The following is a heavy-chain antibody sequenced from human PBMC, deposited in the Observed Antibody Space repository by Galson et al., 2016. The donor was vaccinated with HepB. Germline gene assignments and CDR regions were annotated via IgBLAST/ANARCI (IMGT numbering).Heavy chain of an antibody. CDR1: GYIFTDHW. CDR3: ARLSRIVVVTVAFDI. CDR2: IDPSDAYT. J-gene: IGHJ3*02. V-gene: IGHV5-10-1*01. Sequence: QSGAEVKKPGEFLSISCKGFGYIFTDHWITWVRQMPGKGLEWMGRIDPSDAYTNYSPSFQGHVTISVDKSTGTAYLHWSSLKVSDTAMYYCARLSRIVVVTVAFDIWGQGTMVTVSS. D-gene: IGHD3-22*01.